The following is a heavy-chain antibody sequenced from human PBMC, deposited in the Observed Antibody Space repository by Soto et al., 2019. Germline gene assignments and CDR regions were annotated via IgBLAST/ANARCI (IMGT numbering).Heavy chain of an antibody. CDR1: GFTFSSYW. CDR3: ANSLPAIPGDS. J-gene: IGHJ4*02. V-gene: IGHV3-7*05. Sequence: EVQLVESGGGLVQSGGSLRLSCAASGFTFSSYWMSWVRQGPGKGPEWVANIKQDGSEIYYVDSVKGRFTISRDNAKSSIYLQMTSLRAEDTAVDHCANSLPAIPGDSWGQGTLVTVSS. D-gene: IGHD2-2*01. CDR2: IKQDGSEI.